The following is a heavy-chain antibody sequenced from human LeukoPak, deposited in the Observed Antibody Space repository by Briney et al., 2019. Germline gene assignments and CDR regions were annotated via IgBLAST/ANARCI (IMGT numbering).Heavy chain of an antibody. CDR2: ISTSGSTI. Sequence: GGSLRLSCAASGFIFSDYEMNWVRQAPGKGLEWISYISTSGSTIYYADSVEGRFTISRDNAKNSLYLQMNSLRAEDTAVFYCARGGGGSGSFLFDYWGQGTLVTVST. D-gene: IGHD3-10*01. CDR1: GFIFSDYE. CDR3: ARGGGGSGSFLFDY. V-gene: IGHV3-48*03. J-gene: IGHJ4*02.